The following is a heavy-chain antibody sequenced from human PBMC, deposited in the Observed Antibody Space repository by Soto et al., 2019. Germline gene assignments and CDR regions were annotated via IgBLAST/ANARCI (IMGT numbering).Heavy chain of an antibody. CDR2: IIPIFGTA. J-gene: IGHJ4*02. V-gene: IGHV1-69*13. Sequence: SVKVSCKASGGTCSSYAISWVRQAPGQGLEWMGGIIPIFGTANYAQKFQGRVTITADESTSTAYMELSSLRSEDTAVYYCAIPSTVTTKYYFDYWGQGQLFTVSS. CDR3: AIPSTVTTKYYFDY. CDR1: GGTCSSYA. D-gene: IGHD4-17*01.